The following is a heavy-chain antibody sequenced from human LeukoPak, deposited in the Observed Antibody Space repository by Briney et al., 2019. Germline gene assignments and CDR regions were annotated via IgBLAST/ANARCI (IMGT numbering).Heavy chain of an antibody. CDR2: ITSNGGTT. V-gene: IGHV3-64D*09. D-gene: IGHD1-26*01. J-gene: IGHJ3*02. Sequence: GGSLRLSCSASGFTFSSYIMHWARQAPGKGLEYISAITSNGGTTYYADSVKGRVTISRDNSKNTLYLQMSSLRPEDTAVYYCARDRRDLVGATGDAFDIWGQGTMVTVSS. CDR3: ARDRRDLVGATGDAFDI. CDR1: GFTFSSYI.